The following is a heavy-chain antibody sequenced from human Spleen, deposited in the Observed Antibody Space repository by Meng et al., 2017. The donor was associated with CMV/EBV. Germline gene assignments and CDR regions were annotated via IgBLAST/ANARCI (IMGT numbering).Heavy chain of an antibody. CDR3: ARGEWELLGLLNY. CDR2: ITNDGSST. D-gene: IGHD1-26*01. CDR1: GFTFSSFW. V-gene: IGHV3-74*01. Sequence: GESLKISCAASGFTFSSFWMHWVRQAPGKGLVWVSHITNDGSSTSYADSVKGRFTISRDNAKNTLYLQMNSLRAEDTAVYYCARGEWELLGLLNYWGQGTLVTVSS. J-gene: IGHJ4*02.